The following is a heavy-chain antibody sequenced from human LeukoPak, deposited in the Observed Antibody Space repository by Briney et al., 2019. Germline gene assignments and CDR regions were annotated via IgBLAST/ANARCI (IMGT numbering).Heavy chain of an antibody. CDR1: SGSFSGYY. CDR3: ARDRGWSARARDYMDV. CDR2: INHSGST. J-gene: IGHJ6*03. D-gene: IGHD6-6*01. Sequence: SSETLSLTCAVYSGSFSGYYWSWIRQPPGKGLEWIGEINHSGSTNYNPSLKSRVTISVETSKNQFSLKLSSVTAADTAVYYCARDRGWSARARDYMDVWGKGTTVTASS. V-gene: IGHV4-34*01.